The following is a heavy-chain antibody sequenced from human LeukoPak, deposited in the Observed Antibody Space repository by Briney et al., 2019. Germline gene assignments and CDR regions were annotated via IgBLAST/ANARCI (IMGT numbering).Heavy chain of an antibody. Sequence: ASVKVSCKASGYTFTSYAMHWVRQAPGQRGEWMGWINAGNGNTKYSQKFQGRVTINRDTSGSTAYMELSSLRSEDTAVYYCAFADSSGYYFVLDYWGQGTMVTVSS. J-gene: IGHJ4*02. CDR1: GYTFTSYA. CDR3: AFADSSGYYFVLDY. V-gene: IGHV1-3*01. CDR2: INAGNGNT. D-gene: IGHD3-22*01.